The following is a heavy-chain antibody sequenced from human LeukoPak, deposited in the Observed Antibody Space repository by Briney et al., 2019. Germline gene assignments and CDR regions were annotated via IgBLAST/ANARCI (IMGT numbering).Heavy chain of an antibody. CDR1: GGTFSSYA. J-gene: IGHJ5*02. V-gene: IGHV1-69*01. Sequence: GASVKVSCKASGGTFSSYAISWVRQAPGQGLEWMGGIIPIFGTANYAQKFQGRVTITADESTSTAYMELSSLRSEDTAVYYCARDPYSSSWSNWFDPWGQGTLVTVSS. D-gene: IGHD6-13*01. CDR3: ARDPYSSSWSNWFDP. CDR2: IIPIFGTA.